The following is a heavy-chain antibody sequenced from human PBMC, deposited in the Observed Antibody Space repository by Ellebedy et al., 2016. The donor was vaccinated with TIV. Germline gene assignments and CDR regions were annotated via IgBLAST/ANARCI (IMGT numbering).Heavy chain of an antibody. V-gene: IGHV3-74*01. CDR1: GFTFSSYW. CDR2: INTDGSST. D-gene: IGHD2-15*01. CDR3: ARESLVVAATRVWYFDL. Sequence: GESLKISCAASGFTFSSYWMHWVRQAPGKGLVWVSRINTDGSSTSYVDSVKGRFTISRDNAKNSLYLEINNLRAEDTAAYYCARESLVVAATRVWYFDLWGRGTLVTVSS. J-gene: IGHJ2*01.